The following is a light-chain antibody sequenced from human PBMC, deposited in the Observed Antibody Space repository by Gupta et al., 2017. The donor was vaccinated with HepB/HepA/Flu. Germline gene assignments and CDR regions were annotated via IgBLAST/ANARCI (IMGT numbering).Light chain of an antibody. Sequence: DIGMPQSPDSQDVSLGERATINCKSSQSVLYSSNNKYLVSWYQQKPGQPPKLLIYWASTRESGVPDRFSGSGSGTDITRTISSLQAEDGAVYVCHQDERDPFTFGQGTRLEIK. J-gene: IGKJ5*01. CDR1: QSVLYSSNNKYL. CDR2: WAS. CDR3: HQDERDPFT. V-gene: IGKV4-1*01.